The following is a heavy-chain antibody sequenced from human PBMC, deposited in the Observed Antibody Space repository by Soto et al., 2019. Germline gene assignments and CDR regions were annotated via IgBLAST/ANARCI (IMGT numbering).Heavy chain of an antibody. Sequence: QGQLVQSGAEVKKPGASVKVSCKASGYTFTRYGISWVRQAPGQGLEWMGWISGYNGDTKYAQKFQGRVTMTVDTSTNTAYMELRSLTSDYRAVYYCAKNGQPPYYYYGMDVWGQGTTVTVSS. J-gene: IGHJ6*01. D-gene: IGHD2-8*01. CDR2: ISGYNGDT. CDR3: AKNGQPPYYYYGMDV. V-gene: IGHV1-18*01. CDR1: GYTFTRYG.